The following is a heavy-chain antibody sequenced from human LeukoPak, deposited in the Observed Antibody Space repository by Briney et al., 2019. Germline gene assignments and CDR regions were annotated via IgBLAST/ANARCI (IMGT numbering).Heavy chain of an antibody. CDR2: IYSGGTT. CDR3: ARDRVLSFGPSKGYYYMDV. V-gene: IGHV3-66*01. CDR1: GFTVSTNY. J-gene: IGHJ6*03. D-gene: IGHD3-10*01. Sequence: GGSLRLSCAASGFTVSTNYMSWVRQAPGKGLEWVSVIYSGGTTYYADSVKGRFTMSRDNSKNTLYLHMNSLRAEDTAVYYCARDRVLSFGPSKGYYYMDVWGKGTPVTTSS.